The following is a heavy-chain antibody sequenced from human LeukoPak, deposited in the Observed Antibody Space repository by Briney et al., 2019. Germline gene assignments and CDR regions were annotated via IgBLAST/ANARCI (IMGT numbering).Heavy chain of an antibody. Sequence: GGSLRLCCAASGFTFSSYAMNWVRQAPGKGLEWVSGISGSGAGTYYADSVKGRFTISRDNSKNTLYLQMNSLRAEDTAVYYCAKSAGSNSSWRLDCWGQGTLVTVSS. V-gene: IGHV3-23*01. J-gene: IGHJ4*02. CDR3: AKSAGSNSSWRLDC. CDR2: ISGSGAGT. CDR1: GFTFSSYA. D-gene: IGHD6-13*01.